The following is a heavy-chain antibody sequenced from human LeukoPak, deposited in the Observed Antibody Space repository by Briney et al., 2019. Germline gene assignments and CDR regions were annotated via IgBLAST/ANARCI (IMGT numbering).Heavy chain of an antibody. CDR3: ARGREDDYGDYSLNFDY. Sequence: SETLSLTCTVSGGSISSGGYYWSWIRQHPGKGLEWIGYIYYSGSTYYNPSLKSRVTISVDTSKNQFSLKLSSVTAADTAVYYCARGREDDYGDYSLNFDYWGQGTLVTVSS. V-gene: IGHV4-31*03. J-gene: IGHJ4*02. CDR1: GGSISSGGYY. D-gene: IGHD4-17*01. CDR2: IYYSGST.